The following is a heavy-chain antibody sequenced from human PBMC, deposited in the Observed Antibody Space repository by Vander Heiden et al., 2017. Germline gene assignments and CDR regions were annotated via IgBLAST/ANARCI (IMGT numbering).Heavy chain of an antibody. CDR2: VSGSGSHP. CDR3: TKDLPGYYRPSDY. CDR1: GFTFAGHA. D-gene: IGHD3-9*01. V-gene: IGHV3-23*01. J-gene: IGHJ4*02. Sequence: VQLLASGGGLGQPGGSLRLSCAASGFTFAGHAMNWDRQVPGKGLEWVSTVSGSGSHPYYADSVKGRFTISRDNSKNTLYLQMNNLRAEDTALYHCTKDLPGYYRPSDYWGQGTMVTVSS.